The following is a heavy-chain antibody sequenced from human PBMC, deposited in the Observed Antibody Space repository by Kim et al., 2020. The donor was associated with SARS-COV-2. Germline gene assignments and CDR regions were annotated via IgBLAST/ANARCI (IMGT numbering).Heavy chain of an antibody. CDR3: ARDRRYCSSTSCSYDAFD. CDR1: GFTVSSNY. Sequence: GGSLRLSCAASGFTVSSNYMSWVRQAPGKGLEWVSVIYSGGTTYYADSVKGRFTISRDNSKNTLYLQMNSLRAEDTAVYYCARDRRYCSSTSCSYDAFD. V-gene: IGHV3-53*01. CDR2: IYSGGTT. J-gene: IGHJ3*02. D-gene: IGHD2-2*01.